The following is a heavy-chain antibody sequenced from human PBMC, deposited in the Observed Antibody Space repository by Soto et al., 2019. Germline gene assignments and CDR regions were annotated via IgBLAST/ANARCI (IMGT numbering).Heavy chain of an antibody. CDR3: ARVSSIGGGDCYFDY. CDR2: IYYSGST. D-gene: IGHD2-21*02. Sequence: SETLSLTCTVSGGSISSYYWSWIRQPPGKGLEWIGYIYYSGSTNYNPSLKSRVTISVDTSKNQFSLKLRSVTAADTAVYYCARVSSIGGGDCYFDYWGQGTLVTVSS. CDR1: GGSISSYY. V-gene: IGHV4-59*01. J-gene: IGHJ4*02.